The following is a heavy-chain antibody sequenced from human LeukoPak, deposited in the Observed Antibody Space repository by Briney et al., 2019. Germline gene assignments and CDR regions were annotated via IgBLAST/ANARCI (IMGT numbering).Heavy chain of an antibody. V-gene: IGHV1-46*01. CDR3: ARDYSGSYEYNWFDP. Sequence: GASVKVSCKASGYTFTSYYMHWVRQAPGQGLEWMGIINPSGGSTSYAQKFQGRVTMTRDTSTSTVYMELSSLRSEDTAVYYCARDYSGSYEYNWFDPWGQGPLVTVSS. CDR1: GYTFTSYY. D-gene: IGHD1-26*01. CDR2: INPSGGST. J-gene: IGHJ5*02.